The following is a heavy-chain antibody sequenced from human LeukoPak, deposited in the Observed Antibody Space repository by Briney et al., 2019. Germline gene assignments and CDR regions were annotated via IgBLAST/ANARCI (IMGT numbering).Heavy chain of an antibody. Sequence: GGSLRLSCAASGFTLSSYSMNWVRQAPGKGLEWVSSISSSSSYIYYADSVKGRFTISRDNAKNSLYLQMNSLRAEDTAVYYCAREGSLNWFDPWGQGTLVTVSS. CDR1: GFTLSSYS. D-gene: IGHD5/OR15-5a*01. CDR2: ISSSSSYI. J-gene: IGHJ5*02. CDR3: AREGSLNWFDP. V-gene: IGHV3-21*01.